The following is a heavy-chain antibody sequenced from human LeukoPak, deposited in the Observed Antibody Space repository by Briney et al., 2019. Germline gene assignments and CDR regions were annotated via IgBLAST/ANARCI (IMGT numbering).Heavy chain of an antibody. D-gene: IGHD1-1*01. Sequence: PSETLSLTCTVSGGSIRRYYWSWIRQPPGKGLEWIGSIYPSGSTSYKPSLKSRVTISVDTSKNQFSLNLTSVTAADTAVYYCARRGTPTTHWYFDLWGRDTLVTVSS. CDR1: GGSIRRYY. V-gene: IGHV4-4*09. J-gene: IGHJ2*01. CDR2: IYPSGST. CDR3: ARRGTPTTHWYFDL.